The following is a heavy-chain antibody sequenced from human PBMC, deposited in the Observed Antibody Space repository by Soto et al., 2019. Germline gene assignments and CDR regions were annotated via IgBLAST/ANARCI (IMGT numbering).Heavy chain of an antibody. CDR3: ARDAAVGLFDY. V-gene: IGHV1-18*01. J-gene: IGHJ4*02. D-gene: IGHD1-26*01. Sequence: QVQLVQSGAEVKKPGASVKVSCKASGYSFTSYGISWVRQAPGQGLEWMGWINPNNGNTKYAQKLQGRVTMTTDTSTSTAYMELRRLRSDDTAVYYCARDAAVGLFDYWGQGTLVTVSS. CDR2: INPNNGNT. CDR1: GYSFTSYG.